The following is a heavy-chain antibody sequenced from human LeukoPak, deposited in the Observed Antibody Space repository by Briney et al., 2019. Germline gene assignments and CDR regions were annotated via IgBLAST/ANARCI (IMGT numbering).Heavy chain of an antibody. CDR2: IDRGVGST. CDR3: AKKGQADDGGKPD. J-gene: IGHJ4*02. CDR1: GFTFSKYD. V-gene: IGHV3-23*01. Sequence: PGGPLRLSCAASGFTFSKYDLSWVRQAPGKGLECVSAIDRGVGSTYYADSVKGRFTISRDNSKNTLYLQMNNLRVDDTAVYYCAKKGQADDGGKPDWGQGTLVTVSS.